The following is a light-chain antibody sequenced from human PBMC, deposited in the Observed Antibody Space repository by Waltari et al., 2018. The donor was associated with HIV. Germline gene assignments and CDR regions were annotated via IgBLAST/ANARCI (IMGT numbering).Light chain of an antibody. J-gene: IGLJ2*01. Sequence: QSVLTQPPSVSGAPGQRVTISCTGSSSNIRAGFDVPWYQQLPGTAPKRLIYGNSNRPSGVPDRFSGSKSGTSASLAITGLQAEDEADYYCQSYDSSLSGSVFGGGTKLTVL. CDR2: GNS. CDR1: SSNIRAGFD. CDR3: QSYDSSLSGSV. V-gene: IGLV1-40*01.